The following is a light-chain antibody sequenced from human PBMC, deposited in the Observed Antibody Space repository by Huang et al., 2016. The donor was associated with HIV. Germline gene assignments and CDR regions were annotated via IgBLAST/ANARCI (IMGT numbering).Light chain of an antibody. CDR1: QSIGSN. V-gene: IGKV3-15*01. CDR2: GAS. J-gene: IGKJ2*01. CDR3: QRYDNWPPYT. Sequence: EIVMTQSPATLSVSPGERATLSCRASQSIGSNLAWYQQRPGQAPRLLFSGASTRATGSPARVSASGSGTEFTLTISSLQSEDCAVYYCQRYDNWPPYTFGQGTRLEIK.